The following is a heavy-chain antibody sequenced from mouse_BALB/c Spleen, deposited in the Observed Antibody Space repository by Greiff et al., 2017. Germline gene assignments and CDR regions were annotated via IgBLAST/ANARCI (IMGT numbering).Heavy chain of an antibody. J-gene: IGHJ2*01. Sequence: DVKLVESGGGLVKPGGSLTLSCAASGFTFSDSYMYWVRQTPEKRLEWVATISDGGSYTYYPDSVKGRFTISRDNAKNNLYLQMSSLKSEDTAMYYCARVGFDYWGQGTTRTVSS. CDR3: ARVGFDY. V-gene: IGHV5-4*02. CDR1: GFTFSDSY. CDR2: ISDGGSYT.